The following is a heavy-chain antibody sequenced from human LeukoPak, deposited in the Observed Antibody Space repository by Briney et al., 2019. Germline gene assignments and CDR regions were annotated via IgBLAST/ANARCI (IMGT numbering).Heavy chain of an antibody. Sequence: SETLSLTCTVSGGSISSYYWSWIRQPPGKGLEWIGRIYASGSTNYNPSLKSRVTISVDTSKNQFSLKLISVTAADTAVYYCARVVLAANIDYWGQGTLVTVSS. J-gene: IGHJ4*02. CDR2: IYASGST. CDR3: ARVVLAANIDY. CDR1: GGSISSYY. D-gene: IGHD2-2*01. V-gene: IGHV4-4*08.